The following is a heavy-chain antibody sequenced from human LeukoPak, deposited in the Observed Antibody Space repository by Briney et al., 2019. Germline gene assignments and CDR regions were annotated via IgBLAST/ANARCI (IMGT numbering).Heavy chain of an antibody. J-gene: IGHJ3*02. CDR3: ASANCTNGVCYLFDAFDI. D-gene: IGHD2-8*01. CDR1: GFTVSSNY. V-gene: IGHV3-53*01. CDR2: IYSGGST. Sequence: GGSLRLSCAASGFTVSSNYMSWVRQAPGKGLEWVSVIYSGGSTYYADSVKGRFTISRDNSKNTLYLQMNSLRAEDTAVYYCASANCTNGVCYLFDAFDIWGQGTMVTVSS.